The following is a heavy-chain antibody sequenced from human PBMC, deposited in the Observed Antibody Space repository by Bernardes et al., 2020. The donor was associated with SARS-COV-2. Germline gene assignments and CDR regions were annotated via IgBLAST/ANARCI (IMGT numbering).Heavy chain of an antibody. CDR3: VRDKTDGVLDFDY. D-gene: IGHD2-21*02. CDR2: INPDGSFT. Sequence: GGSLRLSCAASGFTFSTYWMHWVRQVPGKGPVWVSRINPDGSFTIYTESVKGRFTISRDNAKNTLYLQMNSLRPEDTAIYYCVRDKTDGVLDFDYWGQGTLVTVSS. CDR1: GFTFSTYW. J-gene: IGHJ4*02. V-gene: IGHV3-74*01.